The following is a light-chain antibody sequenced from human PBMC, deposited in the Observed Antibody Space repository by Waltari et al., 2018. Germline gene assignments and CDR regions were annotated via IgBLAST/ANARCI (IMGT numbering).Light chain of an antibody. Sequence: QSAVTQPASVSGSPGQSITISCTGTSSDIASYNLVSWYQQHPGKAPKLIIYEANKRPSGVSSRFSGSKSGNTASLTISGPQAEDEANYYCYAYAGTRGVFGTGTKVTVL. V-gene: IGLV2-23*01. CDR2: EAN. CDR3: YAYAGTRGV. J-gene: IGLJ1*01. CDR1: SSDIASYNL.